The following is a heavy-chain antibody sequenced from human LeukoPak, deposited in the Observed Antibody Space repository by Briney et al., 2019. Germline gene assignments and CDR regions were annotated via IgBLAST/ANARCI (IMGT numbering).Heavy chain of an antibody. CDR3: ARGAYSYGSYGMDV. CDR1: GFTFDDYA. CDR2: ISGDGGST. J-gene: IGHJ6*02. V-gene: IGHV3-43*02. D-gene: IGHD5-18*01. Sequence: GSLRLSCAASGFTFDDYAMHWGRPAPGKGLEWVSLISGDGGSTYYADSVKGRFTISRDNSKNSLYLQMNSLRTEDTALYYCARGAYSYGSYGMDVWGQGTTVTVSS.